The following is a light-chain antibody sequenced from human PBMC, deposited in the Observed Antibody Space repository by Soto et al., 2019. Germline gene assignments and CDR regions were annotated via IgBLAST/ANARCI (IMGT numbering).Light chain of an antibody. Sequence: DIQMTQSPSTLSASVGDRVTITCRASQSISTWLAWYQQKPGKAPKLLIYDASSLESGVPSRFSGSGSGTEFTRTISSLQPDDFATYYCQQYNSYSWTFGQGTKVVIK. J-gene: IGKJ1*01. V-gene: IGKV1-5*01. CDR1: QSISTW. CDR2: DAS. CDR3: QQYNSYSWT.